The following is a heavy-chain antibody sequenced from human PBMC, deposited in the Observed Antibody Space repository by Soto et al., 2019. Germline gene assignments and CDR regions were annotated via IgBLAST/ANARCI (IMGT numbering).Heavy chain of an antibody. J-gene: IGHJ4*02. CDR1: GGSFSGYY. CDR3: ASRGVDCSSTSCPLPFDY. V-gene: IGHV4-34*01. D-gene: IGHD2-2*01. CDR2: INHSGST. Sequence: PSETLSLTCAVYGGSFSGYYWSWIRQPPGKGLEWIGEINHSGSTTYNPSLKSRVTISVDTSKNQFSLKLSSVTAADTAVYYCASRGVDCSSTSCPLPFDYWGQGTLVTVSS.